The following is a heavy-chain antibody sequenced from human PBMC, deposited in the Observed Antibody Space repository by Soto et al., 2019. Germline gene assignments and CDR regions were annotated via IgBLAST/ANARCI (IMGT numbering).Heavy chain of an antibody. Sequence: GGSLRLSCAASGFIFDDFAMHWVRQAPGKGLEWVSGISWNSGSIGYADSVRGRFTISRDNAKKSLYLQMNSLRPEDTAVYYCARDGRPSLGYCSSTSCSYNWFDPWGQGTLVTAPQ. CDR3: ARDGRPSLGYCSSTSCSYNWFDP. D-gene: IGHD2-2*01. J-gene: IGHJ5*02. CDR2: ISWNSGSI. V-gene: IGHV3-9*01. CDR1: GFIFDDFA.